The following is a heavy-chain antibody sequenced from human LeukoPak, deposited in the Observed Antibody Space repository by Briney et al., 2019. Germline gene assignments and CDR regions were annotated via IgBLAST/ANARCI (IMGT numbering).Heavy chain of an antibody. D-gene: IGHD2-2*01. Sequence: SETLSLTCTVSGGSISSYYWSWIQQPAGKGLEWIGRIYTSGSTNYNPSLKSRVTMSVDTSKNQFSLKLSSVTAADTAVYYCARELKPGMPAPYNWFDPWGQGTLVTVSS. J-gene: IGHJ5*02. V-gene: IGHV4-4*07. CDR3: ARELKPGMPAPYNWFDP. CDR1: GGSISSYY. CDR2: IYTSGST.